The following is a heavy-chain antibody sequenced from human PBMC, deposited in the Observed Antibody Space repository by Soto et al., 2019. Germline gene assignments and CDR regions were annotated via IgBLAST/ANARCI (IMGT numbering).Heavy chain of an antibody. Sequence: SETLSLTCTVSGGSITNNNYYWGWVRQPPGKGLEWIASISYSGTTYYNPSLKSRVTKSVDTSKNQFSLKLSSVTAADTAVYYCARQPVGDSSRWYGALDIWGQGTMVTVAS. D-gene: IGHD6-13*01. CDR1: GGSITNNNYY. J-gene: IGHJ3*02. V-gene: IGHV4-39*01. CDR3: ARQPVGDSSRWYGALDI. CDR2: ISYSGTT.